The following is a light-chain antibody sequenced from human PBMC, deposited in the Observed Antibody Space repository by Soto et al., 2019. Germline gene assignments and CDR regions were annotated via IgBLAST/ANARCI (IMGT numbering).Light chain of an antibody. CDR3: QQCFWHWT. V-gene: IGKV1-39*01. J-gene: IGKJ1*01. CDR2: VAS. CDR1: QSISNH. Sequence: DIQMTQSPSSLSASVEDRVIITCRASQSISNHLNWYQQKPGKAPKLLIYVASSLQSEVPSRFSGSGSGTDFTLTITSLQPEDFATYYCQQCFWHWTFGQGTKVDI.